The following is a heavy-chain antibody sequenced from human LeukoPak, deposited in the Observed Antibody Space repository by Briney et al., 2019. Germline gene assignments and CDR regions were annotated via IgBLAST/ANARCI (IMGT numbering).Heavy chain of an antibody. CDR2: IYSGGST. D-gene: IGHD4-23*01. V-gene: IGHV3-66*02. J-gene: IGHJ4*02. Sequence: PGGSLRLSCAASGFTVSSNYMSWVRQAPGKGLEWVSAIYSGGSTYYADSVKGRFTISRDNSKNTLYLQMNSLRAEDTAVYYCAREPLRWNDYWGQGTLVTVSS. CDR3: AREPLRWNDY. CDR1: GFTVSSNY.